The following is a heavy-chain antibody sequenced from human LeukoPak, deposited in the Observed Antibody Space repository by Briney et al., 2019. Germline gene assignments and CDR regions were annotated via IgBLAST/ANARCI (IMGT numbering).Heavy chain of an antibody. CDR3: ARGNYGDYSLALDY. V-gene: IGHV4-34*01. CDR2: IHHSGTT. J-gene: IGHJ4*02. CDR1: GGSFSGYY. Sequence: SETLSLTCAVYGGSFSGYYWSWSREPPGPGLEGRGEIHHSGTTNYNPSLKSRVTISVDTPTNQSSLKLRSVTAADTAVYYCARGNYGDYSLALDYWGQGTLVTVSS. D-gene: IGHD4-17*01.